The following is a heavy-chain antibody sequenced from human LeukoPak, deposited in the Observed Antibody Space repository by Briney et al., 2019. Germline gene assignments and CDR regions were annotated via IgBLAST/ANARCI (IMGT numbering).Heavy chain of an antibody. D-gene: IGHD3-22*01. CDR1: GGSISSYY. CDR3: ARVGTGYDSSGGNDY. V-gene: IGHV4-59*01. Sequence: KTSETLSLTCTVSGGSISSYYWSWIRQPPGKGLEWIGYIYYSGSTNYNPSLKSRVTISVDTSKNQFSLKLSSVTAADTAVYYCARVGTGYDSSGGNDYWGQGTLVTVSS. J-gene: IGHJ4*02. CDR2: IYYSGST.